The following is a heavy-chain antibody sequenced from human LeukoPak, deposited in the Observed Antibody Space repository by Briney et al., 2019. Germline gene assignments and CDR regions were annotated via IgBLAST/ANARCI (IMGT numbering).Heavy chain of an antibody. CDR1: GFTFSSYS. Sequence: GGCLRLSCAASGFTFSSYSMNWGRQAPGKGLEWVSYISSSGTTIYYADSVKGRFTISRDNAKNSLYLQMNSLRDEDTAVYYCARVWGLAVAGGEIEYWGHGKLGSVSS. D-gene: IGHD6-13*01. J-gene: IGHJ4*01. CDR2: ISSSGTTI. V-gene: IGHV3-48*02. CDR3: ARVWGLAVAGGEIEY.